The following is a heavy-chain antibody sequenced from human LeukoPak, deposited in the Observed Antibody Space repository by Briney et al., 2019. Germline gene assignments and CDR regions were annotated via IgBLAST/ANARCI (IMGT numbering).Heavy chain of an antibody. Sequence: GGSLRLSCVASGFIFGNSCMHWVRQAPGKGLVWVSRIDDSGSGTTYADSVKGRFTISRDNAKNTLYLQMNSLRAEDTAVYYCVRFSYDSSGYTAGDYWGQGTLVTVSS. CDR3: VRFSYDSSGYTAGDY. J-gene: IGHJ4*02. D-gene: IGHD3-22*01. CDR2: IDDSGSGT. V-gene: IGHV3-74*01. CDR1: GFIFGNSC.